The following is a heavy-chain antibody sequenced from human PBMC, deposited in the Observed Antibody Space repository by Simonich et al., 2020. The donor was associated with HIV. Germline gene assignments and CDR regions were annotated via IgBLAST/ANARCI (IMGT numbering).Heavy chain of an antibody. J-gene: IGHJ1*01. Sequence: QVQLQQWGAGLLKPSETLSLTCAGYGGSFSGYYWSWIRQPPGKGLEWIGEIKHSGSTNYNTSLKSRVTISVDTSKNQFSLKLSSVTAADTAVYYCARLTAGGLGEYFQHWGQGTLVTVSS. CDR3: ARLTAGGLGEYFQH. D-gene: IGHD6-13*01. V-gene: IGHV4-34*01. CDR1: GGSFSGYY. CDR2: IKHSGST.